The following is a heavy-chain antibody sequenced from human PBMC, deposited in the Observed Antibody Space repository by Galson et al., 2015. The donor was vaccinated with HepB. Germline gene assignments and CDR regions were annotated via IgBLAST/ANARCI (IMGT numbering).Heavy chain of an antibody. CDR1: GFSISDSW. J-gene: IGHJ5*01. V-gene: IGHV3-7*03. Sequence: SLRLSCAASGFSISDSWMNWVRQAPGKGLEWVANIKGDGNEEYYVDSVRGRFIISRDNAKNSLYLQMNSLRAEDTAVYYCARGFGTDSWGHGTLVAVSS. CDR3: ARGFGTDS. CDR2: IKGDGNEE. D-gene: IGHD3-16*01.